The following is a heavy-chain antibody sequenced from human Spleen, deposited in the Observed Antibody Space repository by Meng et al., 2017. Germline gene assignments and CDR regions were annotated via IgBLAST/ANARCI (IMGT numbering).Heavy chain of an antibody. CDR1: GGAFSDYN. J-gene: IGHJ4*02. CDR3: ARGPTTMAHDFDY. V-gene: IGHV4-34*01. Sequence: QVPLQQWGAGWLQLSETRSLTCVVSGGAFSDYNWSWIRQPPGKWLEWIGEINHSGSTNYNPSLASRATISVDTSQNNLSLKLSSVTAADSAVYYYARGPTTMAHDFDYWGQGTLVTVSS. CDR2: INHSGST. D-gene: IGHD4-11*01.